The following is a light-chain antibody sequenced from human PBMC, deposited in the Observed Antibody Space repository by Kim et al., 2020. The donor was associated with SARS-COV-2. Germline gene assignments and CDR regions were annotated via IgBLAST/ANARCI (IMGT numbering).Light chain of an antibody. J-gene: IGLJ3*02. CDR2: RNN. Sequence: QSVLTQPPSESGTPGQRVTISCSGSSSNIGSHYVFWYQQLPGTAPPLLISRNNQRPSGVPDRFSGSKSGTSASLAISGLRSEDEADYYCAAWDDSLSAWVFGGGTKLTVL. V-gene: IGLV1-47*01. CDR3: AAWDDSLSAWV. CDR1: SSNIGSHY.